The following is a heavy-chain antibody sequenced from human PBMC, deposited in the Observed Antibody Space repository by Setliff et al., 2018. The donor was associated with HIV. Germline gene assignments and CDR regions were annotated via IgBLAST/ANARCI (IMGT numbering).Heavy chain of an antibody. D-gene: IGHD3-3*01. J-gene: IGHJ6*03. Sequence: SETLSLTCTVSGGSISRHYWSWIRQPPGKGLEWIGYIYYSGSTNYNPSLKSRVTISVDTSKKQVSLKLNSVTAADTAVYYCARGLTIFGVATPGIYSFMDVWGKGTTVTVSS. CDR2: IYYSGST. CDR1: GGSISRHY. V-gene: IGHV4-59*11. CDR3: ARGLTIFGVATPGIYSFMDV.